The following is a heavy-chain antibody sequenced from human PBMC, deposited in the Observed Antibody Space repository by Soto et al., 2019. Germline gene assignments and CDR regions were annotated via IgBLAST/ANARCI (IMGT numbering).Heavy chain of an antibody. CDR1: GYSFTSYW. CDR3: AITRYDYGDYAACDY. CDR2: IDPSDSYT. V-gene: IGHV5-10-1*01. Sequence: EVQLVQSGAEVKKPGESLRISCKGSGYSFTSYWISWVRQMPGKGLEWMGRIDPSDSYTNYSPSFQGHVTISADKSIRTAYLQWSSLKASDTAMYYCAITRYDYGDYAACDYWGQGTLVTVSS. D-gene: IGHD4-17*01. J-gene: IGHJ4*02.